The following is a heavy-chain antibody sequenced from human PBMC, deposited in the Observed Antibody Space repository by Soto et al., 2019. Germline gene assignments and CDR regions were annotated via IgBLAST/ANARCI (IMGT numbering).Heavy chain of an antibody. CDR3: GRRDIHYYFEF. CDR1: GVSISSGGYS. Sequence: QLQLQESGSGLVKPSETLSLTCAVSGVSISSGGYSWSCIRQPPGKGLEWIAYIYAHGSTYYNPSLKRRVSMFVDGSKHQFSLNLGCVCAAETAVYYCGRRDIHYYFEFLGQGSLVTVSS. J-gene: IGHJ4*02. D-gene: IGHD2-21*02. CDR2: IYAHGST. V-gene: IGHV4-30-2*01.